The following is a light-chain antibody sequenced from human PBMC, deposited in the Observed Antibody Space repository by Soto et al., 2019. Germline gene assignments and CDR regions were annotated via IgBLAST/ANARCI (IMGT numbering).Light chain of an antibody. CDR2: DVT. CDR3: SSYRTGGSYV. Sequence: LTQPASVSGSPGLSIAISCTGTSSDVGGYNSVSWYQQHPGKAPKLVIYDVTSRPSGVSNRFSGSKSGNTASLTISGLQAEDEGDYYCSSYRTGGSYVFGTGTTVTVL. CDR1: SSDVGGYNS. J-gene: IGLJ1*01. V-gene: IGLV2-14*01.